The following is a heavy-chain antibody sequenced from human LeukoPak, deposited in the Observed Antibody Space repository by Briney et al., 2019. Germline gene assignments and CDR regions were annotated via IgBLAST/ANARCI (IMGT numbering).Heavy chain of an antibody. D-gene: IGHD2-2*01. V-gene: IGHV4-59*11. Sequence: SETLSLTCTVSGGSISSHYWSWIRQPPGKGLEWIGYIYYSWSTNYNPSLKSRVTISVDTSKNQFSLKLSSVTAADTAVYYCARSVGYCSSTSCYQHYYYMDVWGRGTTVTVSS. CDR3: ARSVGYCSSTSCYQHYYYMDV. CDR1: GGSISSHY. CDR2: IYYSWST. J-gene: IGHJ6*03.